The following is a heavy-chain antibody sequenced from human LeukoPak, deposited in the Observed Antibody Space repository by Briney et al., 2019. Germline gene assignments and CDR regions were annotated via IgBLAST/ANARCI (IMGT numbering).Heavy chain of an antibody. CDR2: IYPGDSDT. V-gene: IGHV5-51*01. CDR3: ARSSIAASGWFDP. Sequence: GESLKISCKGSGYSFTSYWIGWVRQMPGKGLEWMGIIYPGDSDTRYRPSFQGQVTISADKSISTAYLQWSSLTASDTAMYYCARSSIAASGWFDPWGQGTLVTVYS. J-gene: IGHJ5*02. CDR1: GYSFTSYW. D-gene: IGHD6-6*01.